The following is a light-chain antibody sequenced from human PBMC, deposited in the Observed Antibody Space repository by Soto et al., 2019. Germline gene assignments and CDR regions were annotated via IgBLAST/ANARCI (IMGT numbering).Light chain of an antibody. CDR1: QSVSSN. Sequence: EIAMTQSPATLSVSPGERATLSCRASQSVSSNLAWYQQKPGQAPRLLIYGASTRATGIPARYSGSGSGTEFTLTISSLQSEDFAVYYCQQYNNWPRTVGQGTKVEI. J-gene: IGKJ1*01. CDR3: QQYNNWPRT. V-gene: IGKV3-15*01. CDR2: GAS.